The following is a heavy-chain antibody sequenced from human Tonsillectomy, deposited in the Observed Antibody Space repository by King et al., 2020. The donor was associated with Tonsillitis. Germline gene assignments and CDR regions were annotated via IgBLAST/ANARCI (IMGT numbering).Heavy chain of an antibody. D-gene: IGHD2-2*01. J-gene: IGHJ5*02. CDR1: GYTFTSYG. Sequence: QLVQSGAEVKKPGASVKVSCKASGYTFTSYGISWVRQAPGQGLEWMGWISAYNGNTNYAQKLQGRVTMTTDTSTSTAYMELRSLRSDDTAVYYCARVRGVVPAAMKGNWFDPWGQGTLVTVSS. CDR2: ISAYNGNT. CDR3: ARVRGVVPAAMKGNWFDP. V-gene: IGHV1-18*01.